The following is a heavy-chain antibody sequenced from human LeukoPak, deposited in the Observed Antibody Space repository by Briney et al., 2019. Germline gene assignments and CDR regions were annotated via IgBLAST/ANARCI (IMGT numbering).Heavy chain of an antibody. D-gene: IGHD3-22*01. V-gene: IGHV3-66*01. Sequence: GGSLRLSCAASGFTVSSNYMSWVRQAPGKGLEWVSVIYSGGSTYYADSVKGRFTISRDNSKNTLYLQMNSLRAEDTAVYYCARGYYYDSSGYRDAFDIWGQGTMVTVSS. CDR2: IYSGGST. CDR1: GFTVSSNY. CDR3: ARGYYYDSSGYRDAFDI. J-gene: IGHJ3*02.